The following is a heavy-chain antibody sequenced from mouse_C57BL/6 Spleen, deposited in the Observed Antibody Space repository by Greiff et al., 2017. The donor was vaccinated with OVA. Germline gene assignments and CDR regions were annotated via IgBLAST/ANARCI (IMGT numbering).Heavy chain of an antibody. D-gene: IGHD1-1*01. J-gene: IGHJ2*01. CDR2: IDPSDSYT. V-gene: IGHV1-50*01. Sequence: KQSCKASGYTFTRYWMQWVKQRPGQGLEWIGEIDPSDSYTNYNQKFKGKATLTVDTSSSTAYMQLSSLTSEDSAVYYCARLSNYDFDYWGQGTTLTVSS. CDR1: GYTFTRYW. CDR3: ARLSNYDFDY.